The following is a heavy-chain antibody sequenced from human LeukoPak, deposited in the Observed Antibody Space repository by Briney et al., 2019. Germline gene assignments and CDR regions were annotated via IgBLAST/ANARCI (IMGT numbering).Heavy chain of an antibody. D-gene: IGHD4-23*01. V-gene: IGHV4-38-2*01. J-gene: IGHJ4*02. CDR3: ATRKDYGGKFDY. CDR1: GYSISSGYY. Sequence: SETLSLTCAVSGYSISSGYYWGWIRQPPGKGLEWIGSIYHSGSTYYNPSLKSRVTISVDTSKNRFSLKLSSVTAADTAVYYCATRKDYGGKFDYWGQGTLVTVSS. CDR2: IYHSGST.